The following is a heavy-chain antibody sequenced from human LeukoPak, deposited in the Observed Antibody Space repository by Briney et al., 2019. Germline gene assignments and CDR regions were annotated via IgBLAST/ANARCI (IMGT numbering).Heavy chain of an antibody. J-gene: IGHJ4*02. CDR2: IYTSGST. CDR3: AREGYSYGDY. Sequence: PSETLSLTCTVSGGSISSYYWSWIRQPAGKGLEWIWRIYTSGSTNYNPPLKSRVTMSVGTSNNQYSLKLSSVTAADTAVYYCAREGYSYGDYWGQGTLVTVSS. V-gene: IGHV4-4*07. D-gene: IGHD5-18*01. CDR1: GGSISSYY.